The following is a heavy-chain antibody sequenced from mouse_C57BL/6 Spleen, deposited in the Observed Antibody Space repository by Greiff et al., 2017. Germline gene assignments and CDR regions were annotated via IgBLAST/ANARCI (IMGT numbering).Heavy chain of an antibody. Sequence: EVQLQQSGPELVKPGASVKISCKASGYTFTDYYMNWVKQSHGKSLEWIGDINPNNGGTSYNQKFKGKATLTVDKSSSTAYMELRSLTSEDSAVYYCASVVAKDWYFDVWGTGTTVTVSS. V-gene: IGHV1-26*01. CDR2: INPNNGGT. CDR1: GYTFTDYY. D-gene: IGHD1-1*01. J-gene: IGHJ1*03. CDR3: ASVVAKDWYFDV.